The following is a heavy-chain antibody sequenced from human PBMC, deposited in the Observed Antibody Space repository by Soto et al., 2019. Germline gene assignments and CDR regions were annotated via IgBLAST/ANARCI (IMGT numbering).Heavy chain of an antibody. Sequence: QVQLQESGPGLVKPSQTLSLTCSVSGDSISRIDYYWTWIRQHPEKGLEWIGNIYFRGNTYYSPSLGSRLTISVDTPKNQFSLKLTSVTAADTAVYYCAREGGSYDSGGYLIRGAFDIWGQGTMVTVSS. D-gene: IGHD3-22*01. CDR2: IYFRGNT. J-gene: IGHJ3*02. CDR1: GDSISRIDYY. V-gene: IGHV4-31*03. CDR3: AREGGSYDSGGYLIRGAFDI.